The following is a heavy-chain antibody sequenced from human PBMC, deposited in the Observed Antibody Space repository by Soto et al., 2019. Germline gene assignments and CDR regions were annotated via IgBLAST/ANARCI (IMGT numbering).Heavy chain of an antibody. D-gene: IGHD3-3*01. CDR2: ISYDGSNK. Sequence: QVQLVESGGGVVQPGRSLRLSCAASGFTFSSYGMHWVRQAPGKGLEWVAVISYDGSNKYYADSVKGRFTISRDNSKNTLYLQMNSMRAEDTAVYYCAKAYVGYDFSSGPQPPEYGMDVWGQGTTVTVSS. CDR3: AKAYVGYDFSSGPQPPEYGMDV. J-gene: IGHJ6*02. CDR1: GFTFSSYG. V-gene: IGHV3-30*18.